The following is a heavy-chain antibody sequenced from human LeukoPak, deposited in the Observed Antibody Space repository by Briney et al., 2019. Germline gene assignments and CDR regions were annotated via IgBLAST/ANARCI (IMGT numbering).Heavy chain of an antibody. V-gene: IGHV4-59*12. CDR2: IYYSGST. J-gene: IGHJ3*02. D-gene: IGHD1-1*01. CDR1: SDSINNYY. Sequence: SETLSLTCTVSSDSINNYYWSWIRQPPGKGLEWIGYIYYSGSTNYNPPLKSRVTISVDTSKTQFSLELSSVTAADTAVYYCARGLANAGAFDIWGQGTMVTVSS. CDR3: ARGLANAGAFDI.